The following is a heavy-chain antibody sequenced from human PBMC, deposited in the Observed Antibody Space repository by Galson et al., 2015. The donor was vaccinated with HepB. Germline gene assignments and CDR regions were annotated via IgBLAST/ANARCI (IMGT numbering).Heavy chain of an antibody. V-gene: IGHV3-23*01. J-gene: IGHJ5*02. D-gene: IGHD3-9*01. Sequence: SLRLSCAASGFTFSSYAMSWVRQALGKGLEWVSAISGSGGSTYYADSVKGRFTISRDNSKNTLYLQMNSLRVEDTAVYYCAKDRGYDILDWFDPWGQGTLVTVSS. CDR1: GFTFSSYA. CDR2: ISGSGGST. CDR3: AKDRGYDILDWFDP.